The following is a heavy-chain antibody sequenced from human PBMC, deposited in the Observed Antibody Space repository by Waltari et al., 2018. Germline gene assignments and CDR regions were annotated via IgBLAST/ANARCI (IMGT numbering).Heavy chain of an antibody. CDR1: GFTFSNFG. D-gene: IGHD3-10*01. CDR2: FRGTGGST. J-gene: IGHJ6*02. Sequence: EAQLLESGGGLVQPGGSLRLSCAASGFTFSNFGMSWVRQAPGKGLKWVSGFRGTGGSTSYADSVKGRFTISRDNSKNTLYLQMNSLRAEDSAVYYCAKGPYYGSAIGMDVWGQGTTVAVSS. V-gene: IGHV3-23*01. CDR3: AKGPYYGSAIGMDV.